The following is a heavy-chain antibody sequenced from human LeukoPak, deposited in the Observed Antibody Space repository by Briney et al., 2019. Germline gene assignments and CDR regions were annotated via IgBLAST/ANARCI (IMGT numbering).Heavy chain of an antibody. Sequence: SETLPLTCTVSGGSISSYYWSWIRQPPGKGLEWIGYIYYSGSTNYNPSLKSRVTISVDTSKNQFSLKPSSVTAADTAVYYCARGVRSTSWGYYYGMDVWGKGTTVTVSS. CDR1: GGSISSYY. V-gene: IGHV4-59*01. CDR3: ARGVRSTSWGYYYGMDV. J-gene: IGHJ6*04. CDR2: IYYSGST. D-gene: IGHD2-2*01.